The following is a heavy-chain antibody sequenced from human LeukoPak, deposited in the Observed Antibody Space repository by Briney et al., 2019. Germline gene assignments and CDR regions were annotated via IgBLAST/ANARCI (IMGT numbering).Heavy chain of an antibody. D-gene: IGHD6-19*01. J-gene: IGHJ4*02. CDR3: AKEAGQWLVRAYFDY. CDR2: ISYDGSNK. CDR1: GFTFSSYG. Sequence: GGSLRLSCAASGFTFSSYGMHWVRQAPGKGLEWVAVISYDGSNKYYADSVKGRFTTSRDNSKNTLYLQMNSLRAEDTAVYYCAKEAGQWLVRAYFDYWGQGTLVTVSS. V-gene: IGHV3-30*18.